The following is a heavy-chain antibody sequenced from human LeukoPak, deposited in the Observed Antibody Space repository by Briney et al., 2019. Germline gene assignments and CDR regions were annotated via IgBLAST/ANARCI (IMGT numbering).Heavy chain of an antibody. Sequence: SETLSLTCTVSGGSISSYYWSWIRQPPGKGLEWIGYIYYSGSTNYNPSLKSRVTISVDTSKNQFSLKLSSVTAADTAVYYCARDEPTYGMDVWGQGTTVAVSS. CDR1: GGSISSYY. V-gene: IGHV4-59*01. CDR3: ARDEPTYGMDV. CDR2: IYYSGST. J-gene: IGHJ6*02. D-gene: IGHD1-14*01.